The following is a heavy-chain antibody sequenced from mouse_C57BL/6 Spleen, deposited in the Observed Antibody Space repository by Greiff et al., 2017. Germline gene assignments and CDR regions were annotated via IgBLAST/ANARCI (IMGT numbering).Heavy chain of an antibody. J-gene: IGHJ3*01. Sequence: EVQLQQSVAELVRPGASVKLSCTASGFNIKNTYMHWVKQRPEQGLEWIGRIDPANGNTKYAPKFQGKATITADTSSNTADLQLSSLTSEDTAIYYCAKSYDGYYVWFAYWGQGTLVTVSA. CDR2: IDPANGNT. V-gene: IGHV14-3*01. CDR1: GFNIKNTY. CDR3: AKSYDGYYVWFAY. D-gene: IGHD2-3*01.